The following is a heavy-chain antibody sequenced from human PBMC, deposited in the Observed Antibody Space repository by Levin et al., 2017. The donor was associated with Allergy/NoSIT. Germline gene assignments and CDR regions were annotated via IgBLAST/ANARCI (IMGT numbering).Heavy chain of an antibody. D-gene: IGHD3-22*01. CDR3: ERIPNYYDSSAYNYYLPWAFDL. J-gene: IGHJ3*01. V-gene: IGHV2-26*01. CDR2: IFSSDKK. Sequence: ESGPTLVKPTETLTLTCTVSGFSLTDPRVGVSWIRQPPGKALEWLAHIFSSDKKSYSASLKTRLTISKDTSKSQVVITITNMDPCAAGSYFCERIPNYYDSSAYNYYLPWAFDLWGQGTMVTVSS. CDR1: GFSLTDPRVG.